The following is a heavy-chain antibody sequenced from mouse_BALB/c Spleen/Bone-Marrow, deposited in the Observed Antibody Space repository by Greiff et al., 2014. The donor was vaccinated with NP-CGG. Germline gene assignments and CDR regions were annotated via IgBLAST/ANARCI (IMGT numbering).Heavy chain of an antibody. D-gene: IGHD1-2*01. CDR2: INPYNGAT. CDR3: AGSGITTDFTY. J-gene: IGHJ3*01. CDR1: GYSFTGYY. Sequence: VQLKESGPELVKPGASVKISCKASGYSFTGYYVHRVKQSHVKSLEWIGRINPYNGATNYNQNFTDKASLTVDESSSTAYMEFHSLTSEDSAVYYCAGSGITTDFTYWGQGTLVTVST. V-gene: IGHV1-31*01.